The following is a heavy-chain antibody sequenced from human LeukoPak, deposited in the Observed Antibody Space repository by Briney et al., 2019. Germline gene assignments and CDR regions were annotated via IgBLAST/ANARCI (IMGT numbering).Heavy chain of an antibody. CDR3: ARDASNWSAFDS. CDR2: INPNSGGT. V-gene: IGHV1-2*02. J-gene: IGHJ5*01. Sequence: GASVKVSRKASGYTFTGYYMHWVRQAPGQGLEWMGWINPNSGGTNYAQKFQGRVTMTRDTSISTAYMELSSLTSDDTATYYCARDASNWSAFDSWGQGTLVIVSS. CDR1: GYTFTGYY. D-gene: IGHD1-20*01.